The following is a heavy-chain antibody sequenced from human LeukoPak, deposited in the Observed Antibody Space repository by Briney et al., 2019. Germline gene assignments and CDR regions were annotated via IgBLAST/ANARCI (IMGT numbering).Heavy chain of an antibody. CDR2: INAGNGNT. CDR1: GYTFTNYA. D-gene: IGHD3-10*01. J-gene: IGHJ4*02. Sequence: ASVKVSCKASGYTFTNYAMHWVRQAPGQRPEWMGWINAGNGNTEYSQKFQDRVTITRDISANTAYMELSSLTSEDTAVYYCARGSYYYGSGSFMGSNYRGQGTLVTVSS. CDR3: ARGSYYYGSGSFMGSNY. V-gene: IGHV1-3*01.